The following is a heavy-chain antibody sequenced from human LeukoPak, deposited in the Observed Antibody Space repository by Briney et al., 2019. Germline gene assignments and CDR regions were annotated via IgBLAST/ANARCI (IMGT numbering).Heavy chain of an antibody. CDR2: ISKDGSDK. V-gene: IGHV3-30-3*01. CDR1: GFLFSNYA. J-gene: IGHJ4*02. CDR3: ARDYWWNYDY. Sequence: GGSLRLSCVASGFLFSNYAMHWVRQAPGKGLEWVAVISKDGSDKYYPGSVRGRFTISRDNSKNTIYLQMDSLRAEDTAIYYCARDYWWNYDYWGQGTLVTVSS. D-gene: IGHD1-7*01.